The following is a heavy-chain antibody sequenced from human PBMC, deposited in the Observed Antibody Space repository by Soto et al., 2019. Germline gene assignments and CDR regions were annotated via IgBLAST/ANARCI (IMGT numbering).Heavy chain of an antibody. CDR1: GGTFSSYA. D-gene: IGHD3-10*01. Sequence: SGKVSCKASGGTFSSYAISWVRQAPGQGLEWMGGIIPIFGTANYAQKFQGRVTITADESTSTAYMELSSLRSEDTAVYYCAVTHGDPDAFGIWGQVTMVTVSS. V-gene: IGHV1-69*13. CDR2: IIPIFGTA. J-gene: IGHJ3*02. CDR3: AVTHGDPDAFGI.